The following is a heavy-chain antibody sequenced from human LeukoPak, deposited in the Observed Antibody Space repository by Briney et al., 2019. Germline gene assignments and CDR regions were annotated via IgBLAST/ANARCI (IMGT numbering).Heavy chain of an antibody. D-gene: IGHD6-13*01. CDR2: IKQDGSEK. CDR1: EFIFSGYW. CDR3: ARDGFVGAADY. J-gene: IGHJ4*02. Sequence: GGSLRLSCTASEFIFSGYWMNWVRQAPGKGLEWVANIKQDGSEKQYVDSVRGRFTISRDNAKNSLYLQMNSLRVEDTAVYYCARDGFVGAADYWGQGTLVTVSS. V-gene: IGHV3-7*01.